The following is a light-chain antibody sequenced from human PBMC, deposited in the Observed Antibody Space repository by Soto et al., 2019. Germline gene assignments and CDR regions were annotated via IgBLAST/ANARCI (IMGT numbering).Light chain of an antibody. CDR3: QQYDYSRT. CDR2: DVS. V-gene: IGKV1-5*01. J-gene: IGKJ1*01. CDR1: QNVTTS. Sequence: DVQLTQSPSTLSASVGDIVTITCRASQNVTTSLAWYQHKPGKAPKLLMFDVSNLESGVPSRFSGRGSGTEFTHSISSLHSDDLATYYCQQYDYSRTFGQGTKVDIK.